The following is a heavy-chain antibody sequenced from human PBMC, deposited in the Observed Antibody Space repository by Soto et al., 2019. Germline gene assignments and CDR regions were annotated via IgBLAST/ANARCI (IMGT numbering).Heavy chain of an antibody. J-gene: IGHJ4*02. Sequence: SETLSLTCVVSGESISSSSYYWGWIRQPPGKGLEWIGSIYYSGRTYYNPSFKSRVTISIDTSKNQFSLKLSSVTATDTAVYYCARQRTTVVTQAYFDHWGQGALVTVSS. V-gene: IGHV4-39*01. CDR3: ARQRTTVVTQAYFDH. CDR2: IYYSGRT. CDR1: GESISSSSYY. D-gene: IGHD2-21*02.